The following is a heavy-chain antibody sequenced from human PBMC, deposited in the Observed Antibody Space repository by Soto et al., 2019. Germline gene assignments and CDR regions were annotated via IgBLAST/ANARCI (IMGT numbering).Heavy chain of an antibody. CDR3: ARDSSNYVRLTY. D-gene: IGHD3-10*02. CDR1: GFSVSINY. CDR2: IYSGSST. J-gene: IGHJ4*02. Sequence: PGGSLRLSCAASGFSVSINYITWVRQPPGKGLEWVSVIYSGSSTYYADSVKGRFTISRDSPKNTVYLQMNNLRAEDTAIYYCARDSSNYVRLTYWGQGT. V-gene: IGHV3-53*01.